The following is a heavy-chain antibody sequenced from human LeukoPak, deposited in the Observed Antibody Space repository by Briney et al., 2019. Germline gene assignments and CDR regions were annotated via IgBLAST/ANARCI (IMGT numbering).Heavy chain of an antibody. D-gene: IGHD3-3*01. V-gene: IGHV4-39*01. CDR3: ARRTYYDFWSGYPPLPNYFDY. CDR2: IYYSGST. CDR1: GGSISSSSYY. J-gene: IGHJ4*02. Sequence: SETLSLTCTVSGGSISSSSYYWGWIRQPPGNGREWIGSIYYSGSTYYNPSLKSRVTISVDTSKNQFSLKLSSVTAADTAVYYCARRTYYDFWSGYPPLPNYFDYWGQGTLVTVSS.